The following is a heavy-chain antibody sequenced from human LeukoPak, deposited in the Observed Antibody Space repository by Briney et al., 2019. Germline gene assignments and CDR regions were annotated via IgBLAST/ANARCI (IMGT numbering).Heavy chain of an antibody. D-gene: IGHD3-22*01. J-gene: IGHJ4*02. Sequence: GGSLRLSCAASGFTFSSYSMNWVRQAPGKGLEWVSSISSSSSYIYYADSVKGRFTISRDNAKNSLYLQMNSLRAEDTAVYYCARDQQYYDSSGYYRFDYWGQGTLVTVSS. CDR2: ISSSSSYI. CDR1: GFTFSSYS. V-gene: IGHV3-21*01. CDR3: ARDQQYYDSSGYYRFDY.